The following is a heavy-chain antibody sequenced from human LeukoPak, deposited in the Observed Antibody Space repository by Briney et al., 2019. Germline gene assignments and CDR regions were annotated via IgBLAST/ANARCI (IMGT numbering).Heavy chain of an antibody. V-gene: IGHV4-4*07. CDR2: IYTSGST. CDR1: GGSISSYY. Sequence: PSETLSLTCTVSGGSISSYYWSWIRQPAGKGLEWIGRIYTSGSTNYNPSLKSRVTMSVDTSKNQFSPKLSSVTAADTAVYYCARDGCSSTSCYWYYYYYMDVWGKGTTVTVSS. D-gene: IGHD2-2*01. J-gene: IGHJ6*03. CDR3: ARDGCSSTSCYWYYYYYMDV.